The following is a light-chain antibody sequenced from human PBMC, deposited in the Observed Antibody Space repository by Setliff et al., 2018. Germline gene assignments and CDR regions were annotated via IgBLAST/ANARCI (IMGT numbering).Light chain of an antibody. Sequence: QSVLTQPPSASGTPGQRVTISCSGSSSNSGSNYVYWYQQLPGTAPKLLIYRNNQRPSGVPDRFSGSKSGTSASLAISGLRSEDEADYYCAAWDDSLSGLVFGTGTKVTVL. J-gene: IGLJ1*01. V-gene: IGLV1-47*01. CDR1: SSNSGSNY. CDR2: RNN. CDR3: AAWDDSLSGLV.